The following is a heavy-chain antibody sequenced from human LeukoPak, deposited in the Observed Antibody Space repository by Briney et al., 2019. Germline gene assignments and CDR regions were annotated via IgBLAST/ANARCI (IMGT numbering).Heavy chain of an antibody. Sequence: GSLRLSCAASGFTFSSYALSWVRQAPGKGLEWVAVISYDGSNKYYADSVKGRFTISRDNSKNTLYLQMNSLRAEDTAVYYCAIQNYYDSSGSIEDGYYFDYWGQGTLVTVSS. V-gene: IGHV3-30-3*01. CDR1: GFTFSSYA. CDR3: AIQNYYDSSGSIEDGYYFDY. CDR2: ISYDGSNK. D-gene: IGHD3-22*01. J-gene: IGHJ4*02.